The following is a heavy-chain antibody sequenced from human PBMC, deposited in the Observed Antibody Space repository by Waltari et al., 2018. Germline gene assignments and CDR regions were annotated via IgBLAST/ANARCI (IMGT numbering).Heavy chain of an antibody. J-gene: IGHJ4*02. D-gene: IGHD6-13*01. CDR2: INHSGST. Sequence: QVQLQQWGAGLLKPSETLSLPCAVYGGSFSGYYWSWIRQPPGKGLEWIGEINHSGSTNYNPSLKSRVTISVDTSKNQFSLKLSSVTAADTAVYYCARGWTGIAAAWGQGTLVTVSS. V-gene: IGHV4-34*01. CDR1: GGSFSGYY. CDR3: ARGWTGIAAA.